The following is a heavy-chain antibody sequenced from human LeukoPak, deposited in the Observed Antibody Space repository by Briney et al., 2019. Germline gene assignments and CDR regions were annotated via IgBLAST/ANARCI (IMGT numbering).Heavy chain of an antibody. Sequence: QSGGSLRLSCAASGFTFDDYAMHWVRQTPGKGLEWVSGISWNSGSIDYADSVKGRFTISRDNAKNSLYLQMNSLRAEDTAVYYCARGGKQTFDYWGRGTLVTVSS. J-gene: IGHJ4*02. CDR3: ARGGKQTFDY. D-gene: IGHD3-16*01. CDR1: GFTFDDYA. V-gene: IGHV3-9*01. CDR2: ISWNSGSI.